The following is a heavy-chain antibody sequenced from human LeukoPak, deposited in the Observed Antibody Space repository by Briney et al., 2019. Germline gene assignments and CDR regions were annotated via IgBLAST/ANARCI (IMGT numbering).Heavy chain of an antibody. Sequence: GGSLRLSCAASGFTFSTYAMHRVRQAPGKGLEWVVVISYDGSNKYYADSVKGRFTISRDNSKNTLDLQMNSLRAEDTAVYYCARGPTIMDDWFYPWGQGTLVTVSS. V-gene: IGHV3-30-3*01. CDR3: ARGPTIMDDWFYP. CDR2: ISYDGSNK. CDR1: GFTFSTYA. J-gene: IGHJ5*02. D-gene: IGHD5-12*01.